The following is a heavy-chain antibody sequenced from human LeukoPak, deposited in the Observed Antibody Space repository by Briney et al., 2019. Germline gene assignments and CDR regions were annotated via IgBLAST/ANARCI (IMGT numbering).Heavy chain of an antibody. CDR1: GGSISGYY. Sequence: SETLSLTCTVSGGSISGYYWSWSRQPPGKGVEWIGSIYHSGSTYYNPSLKSRVTISVDTSKNQFSLKLSSVTAADTAVYYCARALRDIVVVPAEFDPWGQGTLVTVSS. V-gene: IGHV4-59*08. CDR3: ARALRDIVVVPAEFDP. D-gene: IGHD2-2*01. CDR2: IYHSGST. J-gene: IGHJ5*02.